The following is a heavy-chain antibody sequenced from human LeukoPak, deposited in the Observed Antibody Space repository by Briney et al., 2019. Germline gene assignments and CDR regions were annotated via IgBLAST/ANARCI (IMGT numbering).Heavy chain of an antibody. CDR3: ARLHALGAEEFDP. V-gene: IGHV4-59*11. CDR2: IRYSGST. J-gene: IGHJ5*02. D-gene: IGHD3-16*01. CDR1: GGSLSGHY. Sequence: SETLSLTCTVSGGSLSGHYWSWIRHPTGKRLEWIGYIRYSGSTNYNPSLKSRITISVDTPKNLFSLSLTSVTAADTGVYYCARLHALGAEEFDPWGQGTLVTVSS.